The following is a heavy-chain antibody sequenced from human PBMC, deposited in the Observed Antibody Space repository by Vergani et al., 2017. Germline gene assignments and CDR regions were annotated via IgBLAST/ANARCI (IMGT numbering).Heavy chain of an antibody. J-gene: IGHJ5*02. CDR3: ARNGSARWFDP. CDR1: GGSISSYY. CDR2: IYYSGST. Sequence: QVQLQESGPGLVKPSQTLSLTCTVSGGSISSYYWSWIRQPPGKGLEWIGYIYYSGSTNYNPSLKSRVTISVDTSKNQFSLKLSSVTAADTAVYYFARNGSARWFDPWGQGTLVTVSS. V-gene: IGHV4-59*01. D-gene: IGHD6-6*01.